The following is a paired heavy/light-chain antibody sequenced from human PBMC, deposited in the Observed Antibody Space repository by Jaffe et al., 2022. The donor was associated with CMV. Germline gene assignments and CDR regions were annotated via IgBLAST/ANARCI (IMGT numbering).Heavy chain of an antibody. D-gene: IGHD4-4*01. V-gene: IGHV5-51*01. Sequence: VQLVQSGVEVKKPGESLKISCKGLGYSFTNYWIGWVRQMPGKGLEWMGIIYPGDFDTRYSPSFQGQVTISVDKSINTAYLQWSSLKASDTAMYYCVRRGLTTRDAFDIWGQGTMITVSS. CDR3: VRRGLTTRDAFDI. J-gene: IGHJ3*02. CDR1: GYSFTNYW. CDR2: IYPGDFDT.
Light chain of an antibody. Sequence: QSALTQPASVSGSPGQSITISCTGISSGVGGYKYVSWYQQYPGKVPKLLIYDVSNRPSGVSNRFSGSKSGNTASLTISGLQAEDEADYYCSSYTSSSTFVFFGGGTKLTVL. V-gene: IGLV2-14*03. CDR2: DVS. J-gene: IGLJ2*01. CDR3: SSYTSSSTFVF. CDR1: SSGVGGYKY.